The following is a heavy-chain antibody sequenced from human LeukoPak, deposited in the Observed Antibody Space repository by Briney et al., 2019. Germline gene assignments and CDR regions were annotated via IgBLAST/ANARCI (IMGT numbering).Heavy chain of an antibody. J-gene: IGHJ4*02. CDR1: GEPLSKYY. V-gene: IGHV4-34*01. Sequence: TSETLSLTCAVYGEPLSKYYWTWIRQSPGKGLEWIGEVNHRGSTNLNPSLKSRVTLSVDTSKHQFSLRLTSVTAADAAVYYCASSVGSTDYWGQGTLVTVSS. CDR2: VNHRGST. D-gene: IGHD1-26*01. CDR3: ASSVGSTDY.